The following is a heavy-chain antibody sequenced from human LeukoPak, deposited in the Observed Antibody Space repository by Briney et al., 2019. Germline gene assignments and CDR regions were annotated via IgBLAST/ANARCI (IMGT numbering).Heavy chain of an antibody. D-gene: IGHD5-24*01. CDR2: ISGSGGST. V-gene: IGHV3-23*01. CDR1: GFIFTSYS. J-gene: IGHJ1*01. Sequence: LGGSLRLSCAASGFIFTSYSMSWVRQAPGKGLEWVSAISGSGGSTYYADSVKGRFTISRDNSRNTLYLQMNSLRAEDTAVYYCAKGGEATALFQHWGQGTLVTVSS. CDR3: AKGGEATALFQH.